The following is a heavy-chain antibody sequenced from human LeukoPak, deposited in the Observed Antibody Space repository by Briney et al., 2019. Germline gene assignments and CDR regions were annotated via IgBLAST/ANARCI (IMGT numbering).Heavy chain of an antibody. CDR2: ISGSGGTT. J-gene: IGHJ1*01. D-gene: IGHD3-22*01. V-gene: IGHV3-23*01. Sequence: GGSLRLSCAASGFTFSSYAMSWVRQAPGKGLEWVSAISGSGGTTYYADSVKGRFTFSRDNSKNTLYLQMNSLRAEDTAVYYCAKEEGYYYDSGGYYVEYFQHWGQGTLVTVPS. CDR1: GFTFSSYA. CDR3: AKEEGYYYDSGGYYVEYFQH.